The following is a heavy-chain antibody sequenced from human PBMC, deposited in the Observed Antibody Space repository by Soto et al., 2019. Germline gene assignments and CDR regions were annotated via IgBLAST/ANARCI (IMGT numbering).Heavy chain of an antibody. J-gene: IGHJ4*02. Sequence: GASVKVSCKASGYTFTTHYMHWVRQAPGQGLEWMGIINPSGGRTTYALKFQGRVTLTSDTSTNTIYMELTSLRSEDTAVYYCARAVENYGSGTFSPPLRYYFNSWGQGTLVTVSS. CDR1: GYTFTTHY. D-gene: IGHD3-10*01. CDR2: INPSGGRT. V-gene: IGHV1-46*01. CDR3: ARAVENYGSGTFSPPLRYYFNS.